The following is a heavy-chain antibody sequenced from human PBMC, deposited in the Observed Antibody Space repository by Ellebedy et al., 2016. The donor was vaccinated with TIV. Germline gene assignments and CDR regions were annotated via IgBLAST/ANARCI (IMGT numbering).Heavy chain of an antibody. J-gene: IGHJ4*02. CDR1: DGSISSYY. Sequence: MPSETLSLTCTVSDGSISSYYWSWIRQPPGKGLKWIGYIYYSGSTDYNPSLKSRVTISVDTSKNQFSLKLSSVTAADKAVYYCARESGVSSGYSLDYWGQGTLVTVSS. V-gene: IGHV4-59*01. CDR3: ARESGVSSGYSLDY. CDR2: IYYSGST. D-gene: IGHD3-22*01.